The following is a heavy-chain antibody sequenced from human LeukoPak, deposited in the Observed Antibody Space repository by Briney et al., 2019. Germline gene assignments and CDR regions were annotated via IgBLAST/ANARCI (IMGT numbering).Heavy chain of an antibody. V-gene: IGHV3-23*01. CDR3: AKDQRGYYRPFDY. J-gene: IGHJ4*02. D-gene: IGHD1-26*01. Sequence: GGSLRLSCAASGFAFNSYAMSWVRQAPGKGLEWVSAISASATNTYYPDSVKGRFTISRDNSKNTLYLQMNSLRAEDTAVYYCAKDQRGYYRPFDYWGQGTLVTVSS. CDR2: ISASATNT. CDR1: GFAFNSYA.